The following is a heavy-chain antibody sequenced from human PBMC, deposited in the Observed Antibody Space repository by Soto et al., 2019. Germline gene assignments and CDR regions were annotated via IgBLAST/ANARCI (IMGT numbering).Heavy chain of an antibody. CDR3: ATGTRNSWTCDF. J-gene: IGHJ4*02. CDR2: IIPLTETP. CDR1: GGTFSNYA. V-gene: IGHV1-69*01. Sequence: QVQVVQSGAEVKKPGSSVKVSCTASGGTFSNYAISWVRQAPGHGLEWVGGIIPLTETPVYAQTVQGSLTITADEITSADYKERSSLSSDDTAVYYCATGTRNSWTCDFWGPGTLVPVSS. D-gene: IGHD6-13*01.